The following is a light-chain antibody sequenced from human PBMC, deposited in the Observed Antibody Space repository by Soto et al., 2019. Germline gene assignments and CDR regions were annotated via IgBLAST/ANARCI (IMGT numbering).Light chain of an antibody. CDR3: CSYATYNMI. CDR1: SNDFGTYYF. J-gene: IGLJ2*01. V-gene: IGLV2-23*01. CDR2: DGT. Sequence: QSALTQPASVSGSPGQSITISCTRTSNDFGTYYFVSWYQQHPDKAPKLIIYDGTERPSGVSNRFSGSKSGNTASLTISGLQAEDEAHYYCCSYATYNMILGGGTTVTVL.